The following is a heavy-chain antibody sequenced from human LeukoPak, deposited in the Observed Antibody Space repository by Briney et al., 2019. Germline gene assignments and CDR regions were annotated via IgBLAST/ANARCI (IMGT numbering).Heavy chain of an antibody. V-gene: IGHV3-21*01. CDR1: GFTFSTFG. Sequence: GGSLRLSCAASGFTFSTFGMIWVRQAPGKGLEWVSSISSGSYIYYADAVKARFTISRDNARNSLCLQMNSLRADDTAVYYCASLFSGDFWVDYWGQGTLVTVSS. J-gene: IGHJ4*02. D-gene: IGHD3-3*01. CDR3: ASLFSGDFWVDY. CDR2: ISSGSYI.